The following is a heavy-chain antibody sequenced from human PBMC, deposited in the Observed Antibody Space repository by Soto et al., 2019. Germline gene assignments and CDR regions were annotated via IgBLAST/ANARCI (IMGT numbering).Heavy chain of an antibody. CDR3: AKAPYVWGSYPSPGFDP. V-gene: IGHV3-30*18. CDR2: ISYDGSNK. Sequence: SLRLSCAASGFTFSSYGMHWVRQAPGKGLEWVAVISYDGSNKYYADSVKGRFTISGDNSKNTLYLQMNSLRAEDTAVYYCAKAPYVWGSYPSPGFDPWGQGTLVT. J-gene: IGHJ5*02. CDR1: GFTFSSYG. D-gene: IGHD3-16*02.